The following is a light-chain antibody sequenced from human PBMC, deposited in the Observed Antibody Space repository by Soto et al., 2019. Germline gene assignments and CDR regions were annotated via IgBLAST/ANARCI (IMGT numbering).Light chain of an antibody. CDR1: QSVESRY. CDR3: QEYGSSPVLT. CDR2: AAS. Sequence: EIVLTQSPGTLSLSPGERATLSCRASQSVESRYLAWYRQKPGQAPRLLIYAASIRATDIPDRFSGSESGTDFTLTINALEPEDFAVYYCQEYGSSPVLTFGGGTKVEIK. J-gene: IGKJ4*01. V-gene: IGKV3-20*01.